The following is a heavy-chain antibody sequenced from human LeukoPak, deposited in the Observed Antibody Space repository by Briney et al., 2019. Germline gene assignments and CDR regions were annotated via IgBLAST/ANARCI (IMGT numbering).Heavy chain of an antibody. V-gene: IGHV1-2*02. CDR2: INPNSGGT. J-gene: IGHJ4*02. CDR3: ARDPELEGDFDY. D-gene: IGHD1-1*01. CDR1: GYTFTGYY. Sequence: ASVKVSCKASGYTFTGYYIHWVRQAPGQGLEWMGWINPNSGGTNYAQKFQGRVTMTRDTSITTVYMELSRLRSDDTAVYYCARDPELEGDFDYWGQGALVTVSS.